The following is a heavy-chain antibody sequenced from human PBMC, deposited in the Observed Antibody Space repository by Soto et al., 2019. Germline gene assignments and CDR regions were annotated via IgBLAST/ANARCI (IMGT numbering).Heavy chain of an antibody. CDR1: GGSINNYY. V-gene: IGHV4-59*07. J-gene: IGHJ4*02. Sequence: PSHTLSLNCTVSGGSINNYYWGWIQQPPGQGREVIGYSYLGGSTNYNPPLTSRVTMSVDTSTTQFSLKLSSLTAADTAIYYCARANWFFDYWGQGTLVTVSS. CDR2: SYLGGST. D-gene: IGHD7-27*01. CDR3: ARANWFFDY.